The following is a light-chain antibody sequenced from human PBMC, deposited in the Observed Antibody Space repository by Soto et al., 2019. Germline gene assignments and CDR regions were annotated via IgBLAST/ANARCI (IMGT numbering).Light chain of an antibody. CDR3: QQYHSYPYT. J-gene: IGKJ2*01. V-gene: IGKV1-5*01. CDR1: QHINTW. Sequence: DIQMTQSPYTLSESVGDRVTITCRASQHINTWLAWYQQKSGKAPKLLMYDASSLESGVPSRFSGSSSGTEFTLTISSVQPGDFATYYCQQYHSYPYTFGQGTKLEIK. CDR2: DAS.